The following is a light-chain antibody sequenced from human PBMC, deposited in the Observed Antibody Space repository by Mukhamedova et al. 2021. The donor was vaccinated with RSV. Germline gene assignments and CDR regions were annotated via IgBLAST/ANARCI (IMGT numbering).Light chain of an antibody. CDR3: LQHNSYPRKT. Sequence: WYQRRVHGKAPKRLIYAASSLQSGVPSRFSGSGSGTEFTLTISSLQPEDFATYYCLQHNSYPRKTIGGGTKVEIK. V-gene: IGKV1-17*01. J-gene: IGKJ4*01. CDR2: AAS.